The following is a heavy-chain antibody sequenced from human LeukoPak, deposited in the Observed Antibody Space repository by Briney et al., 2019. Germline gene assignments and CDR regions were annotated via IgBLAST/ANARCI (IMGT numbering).Heavy chain of an antibody. Sequence: SETLSLTCTVSGGSISSYYWSWIRQPAGKGLEWIGRIYTSGSTNYNPSLKSRVTMSVDTSKNQFSLKLSSVTAADTAVYYCARDRGLGIAVAGTGWNWFGPWGQGTLVTVSS. CDR1: GGSISSYY. CDR2: IYTSGST. CDR3: ARDRGLGIAVAGTGWNWFGP. J-gene: IGHJ5*02. D-gene: IGHD6-19*01. V-gene: IGHV4-4*07.